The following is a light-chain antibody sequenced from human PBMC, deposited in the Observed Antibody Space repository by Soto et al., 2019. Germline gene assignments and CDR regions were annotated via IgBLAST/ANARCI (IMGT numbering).Light chain of an antibody. CDR2: KAS. V-gene: IGKV1-5*03. J-gene: IGKJ1*01. CDR3: QQYYSYPWT. Sequence: DIQMTQSPSTLSASVGDRVTITCRASQSISSWLAWYQQKPGKAPKGLIYKASTLESGAPSRFSGSGSGTEFTLTISRLQPDDFATYYCQQYYSYPWTFGQGTKVEAK. CDR1: QSISSW.